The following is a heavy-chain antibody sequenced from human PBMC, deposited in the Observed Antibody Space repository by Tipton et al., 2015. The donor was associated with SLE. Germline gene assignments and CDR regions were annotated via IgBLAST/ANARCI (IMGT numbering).Heavy chain of an antibody. D-gene: IGHD7-27*01. CDR1: GGSMSYHH. J-gene: IGHJ4*02. Sequence: LRLSCSVSGGSMSYHHWSWIRQPPGKGLEWIGCIYYSGSSYYNPSLKSRVTISVDTSKNQFSLKLSSVTAADTAVYYCARDPNGGYGSFDYWGLGALVTVSS. CDR3: ARDPNGGYGSFDY. CDR2: IYYSGSS. V-gene: IGHV4-59*11.